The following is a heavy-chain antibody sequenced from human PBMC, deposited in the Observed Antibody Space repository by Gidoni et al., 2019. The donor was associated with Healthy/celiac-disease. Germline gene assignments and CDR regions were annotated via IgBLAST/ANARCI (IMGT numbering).Heavy chain of an antibody. D-gene: IGHD6-19*01. CDR1: GCSISRYY. V-gene: IGHV4-59*01. J-gene: IGHJ2*01. CDR3: ARDSGYSSGWYANWYFDL. Sequence: QLQLQESVPGLVKPSATLSLTCTVSGCSISRYYWSWIRQPPGKGLEWIGYIYYSGSTNYNPSLKSRVTISVDTSKNQFSLKLSSVTAADTAVYYCARDSGYSSGWYANWYFDLWGRGTLVTVSS. CDR2: IYYSGST.